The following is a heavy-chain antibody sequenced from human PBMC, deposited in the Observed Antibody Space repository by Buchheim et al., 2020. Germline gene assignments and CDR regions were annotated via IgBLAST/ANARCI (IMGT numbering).Heavy chain of an antibody. CDR3: ARAPSLYDFWSGYLFDY. Sequence: EVQLVESGGGLVQPGGSLRLSCAASGFTFSSYSMNWVRQAPGKGLEWVSYISSSSTIYYADSVKGRFTISRDNAKNSLYLQMNSLRAEDTAVYYCARAPSLYDFWSGYLFDYWGQGTL. V-gene: IGHV3-48*01. D-gene: IGHD3-3*01. CDR1: GFTFSSYS. CDR2: ISSSSTI. J-gene: IGHJ4*02.